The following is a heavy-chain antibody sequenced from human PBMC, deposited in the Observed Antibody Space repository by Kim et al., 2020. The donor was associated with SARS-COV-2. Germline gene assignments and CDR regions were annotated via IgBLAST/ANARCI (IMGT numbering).Heavy chain of an antibody. CDR3: TRLPTGYCSSTSCYV. V-gene: IGHV3-73*01. Sequence: GGSLRLSCAASGFTFSGSAMHWVRQASGKGLEWVGRIRSKANSYATAYAASVKGRFTISRDDSKNTAYLQMNSLKTEDTAVYYCTRLPTGYCSSTSCYVWGQGTLVTVSS. J-gene: IGHJ4*02. CDR1: GFTFSGSA. CDR2: IRSKANSYAT. D-gene: IGHD2-2*01.